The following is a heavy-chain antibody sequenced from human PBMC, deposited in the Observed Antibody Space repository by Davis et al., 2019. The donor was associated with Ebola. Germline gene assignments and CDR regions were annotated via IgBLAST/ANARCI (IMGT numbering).Heavy chain of an antibody. CDR1: GYSFTSYW. V-gene: IGHV5-10-1*01. J-gene: IGHJ4*02. CDR3: ARHPRETSNGWSHFDY. CDR2: IDPSDSYT. D-gene: IGHD6-19*01. Sequence: GESLKISCKASGYSFTSYWISWVRQMPGKGLECMGTIDPSDSYTNYSPSFQGHVTISADKSINTAYLQWSSLKASDTAIYYCARHPRETSNGWSHFDYWGQGTLVTVSS.